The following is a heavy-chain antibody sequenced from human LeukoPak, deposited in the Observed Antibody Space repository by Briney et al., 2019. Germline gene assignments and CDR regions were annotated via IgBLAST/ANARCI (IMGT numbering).Heavy chain of an antibody. CDR1: GFTFSNFA. J-gene: IGHJ6*04. V-gene: IGHV3-23*01. Sequence: GGSLRLSCAASGFTFSNFAMSWVRQAPGKGLEWVSSISASGGTTYYADSVKGRFTISRDNAKNSLYLQMNSLRAEDTAVYYCAELGITMIGGVWGKGTTVTISS. CDR3: AELGITMIGGV. CDR2: ISASGGTT. D-gene: IGHD3-10*02.